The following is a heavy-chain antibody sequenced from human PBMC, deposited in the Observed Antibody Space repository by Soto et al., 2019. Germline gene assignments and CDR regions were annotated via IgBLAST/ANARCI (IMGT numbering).Heavy chain of an antibody. D-gene: IGHD3-3*01. V-gene: IGHV1-18*01. CDR1: GYSFSTYA. CDR3: ATSYDSGCDP. Sequence: QLQLMQSGGEAKNPGASVKVSCEASGYSFSTYAISWLRQAPGQGLEWMGLITPNNGYTNYAQKFQGRLILTTDIPSSTAYMELKSLRYGDTAMYYCATSYDSGCDPWGQGTLVSVS. J-gene: IGHJ5*02. CDR2: ITPNNGYT.